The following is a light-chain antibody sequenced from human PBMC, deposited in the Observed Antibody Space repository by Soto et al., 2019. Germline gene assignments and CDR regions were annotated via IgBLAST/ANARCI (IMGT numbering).Light chain of an antibody. Sequence: QSALTQPPSASGSPGQSVTISCTGTSSDVGGYNYVSWYQQHPSKAPTLMIYEVSKRPSGVPDRFSGSKSGNTASLTVSGLQAEDEADYYCSSYAGSKGVFGGGTKLTVL. V-gene: IGLV2-8*01. CDR2: EVS. J-gene: IGLJ2*01. CDR1: SSDVGGYNY. CDR3: SSYAGSKGV.